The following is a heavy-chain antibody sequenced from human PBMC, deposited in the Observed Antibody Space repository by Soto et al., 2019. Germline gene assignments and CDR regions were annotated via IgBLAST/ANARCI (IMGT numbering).Heavy chain of an antibody. Sequence: AAVKVSCKASGYTFTSYGISGLRQAPGQGLEWMGWISAYNGNTNYAQKLQGRVTMTTDTSTSTAYMELRSLRSDDTAVYYCARALAAAGPFDYWGQGTLVTVSS. V-gene: IGHV1-18*04. CDR2: ISAYNGNT. CDR3: ARALAAAGPFDY. CDR1: GYTFTSYG. J-gene: IGHJ4*02. D-gene: IGHD6-13*01.